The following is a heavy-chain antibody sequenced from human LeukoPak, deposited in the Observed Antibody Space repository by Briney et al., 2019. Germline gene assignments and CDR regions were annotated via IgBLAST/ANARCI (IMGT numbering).Heavy chain of an antibody. V-gene: IGHV4-34*01. CDR1: GGPFSGYY. CDR3: ASPGPGYGDYAYAY. Sequence: SETLSLTCAVYGGPFSGYYWSWIRQPPGKGLEWIGEINHSGSTNYNPSLKSRVTMSVDTSKNQFSLKLSSVTAADTAAYYCASPGPGYGDYAYAYWGQGMLVTVSS. CDR2: INHSGST. D-gene: IGHD4-17*01. J-gene: IGHJ4*02.